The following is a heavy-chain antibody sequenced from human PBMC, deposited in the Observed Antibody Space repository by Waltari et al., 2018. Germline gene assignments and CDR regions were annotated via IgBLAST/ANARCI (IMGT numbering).Heavy chain of an antibody. J-gene: IGHJ5*02. CDR3: ARAYSFRGGFMLDHWFDP. V-gene: IGHV4-59*01. Sequence: QVQLQESGPGLVKPSETLSLTCTVSGGSISSYYWSWIRQPPGKGLEWIGYIYYSGSTNYNPSLKSRVTISVDTSKNQFSLKLSSVTAADTAVYYCARAYSFRGGFMLDHWFDPWGQGTPGHRLL. D-gene: IGHD2-21*01. CDR1: GGSISSYY. CDR2: IYYSGST.